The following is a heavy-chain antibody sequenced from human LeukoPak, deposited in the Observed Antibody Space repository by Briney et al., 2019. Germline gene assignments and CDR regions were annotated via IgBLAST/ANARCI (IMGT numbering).Heavy chain of an antibody. J-gene: IGHJ4*02. D-gene: IGHD3-22*01. V-gene: IGHV3-30*02. CDR2: IRYDGSNK. CDR3: AKGGLYYYDSSGYYPIY. Sequence: QPGGSLRLSCAASGFTFSSYGMHWVRQAPGKGLEWVAFIRYDGSNKYYADSVKGRFTISRDNSKNTLHLQMNSLRAEDTAVYYCAKGGLYYYDSSGYYPIYWGQGTLVTVSS. CDR1: GFTFSSYG.